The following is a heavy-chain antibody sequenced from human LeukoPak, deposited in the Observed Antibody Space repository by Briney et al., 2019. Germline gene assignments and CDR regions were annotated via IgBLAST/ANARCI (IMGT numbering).Heavy chain of an antibody. Sequence: SETLSLTCTVSGDSLSTYYWSWIRQPAGKGLEWIGRIHTSGTTKYNPSLKRRVTMSLDTSKNQFSLSLSSVTAADTAVYYCARGKWLVVYYFDYWGRGSLVTVSS. D-gene: IGHD6-19*01. CDR3: ARGKWLVVYYFDY. J-gene: IGHJ4*02. CDR2: IHTSGTT. CDR1: GDSLSTYY. V-gene: IGHV4-4*07.